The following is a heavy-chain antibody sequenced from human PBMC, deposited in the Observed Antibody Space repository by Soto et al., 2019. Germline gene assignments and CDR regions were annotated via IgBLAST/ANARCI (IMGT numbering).Heavy chain of an antibody. D-gene: IGHD2-15*01. CDR1: GFTFSSYA. CDR3: ARAVRVVVVAANGGYFDY. V-gene: IGHV3-30-3*01. Sequence: QVQLVESGGGVVQPGRSLRLSCAASGFTFSSYAMHWVRQAPGKGLEWVAVISYDGSNKYYADSVKGRFTISRDNSKNTLYLQMNSLRAEDTAVYYCARAVRVVVVAANGGYFDYWGQGTLVTVSS. J-gene: IGHJ4*02. CDR2: ISYDGSNK.